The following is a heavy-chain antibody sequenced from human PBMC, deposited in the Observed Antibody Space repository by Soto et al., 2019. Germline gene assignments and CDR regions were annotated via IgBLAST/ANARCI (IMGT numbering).Heavy chain of an antibody. Sequence: QLQLQESGPGLVKPSETLSLTCTVSGGYINDDTYYWGWIRQPPGKGLEWIGSVYYSGASSYNPSLESRVTMSVHTSKKQLSLRLRSVTAADTAVYYCASLHCTSPGCVPLDPWGQGTLVIVSS. J-gene: IGHJ5*02. CDR3: ASLHCTSPGCVPLDP. V-gene: IGHV4-39*01. D-gene: IGHD2-2*01. CDR2: VYYSGAS. CDR1: GGYINDDTYY.